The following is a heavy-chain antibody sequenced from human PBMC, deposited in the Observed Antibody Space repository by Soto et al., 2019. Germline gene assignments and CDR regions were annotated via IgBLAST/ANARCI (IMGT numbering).Heavy chain of an antibody. V-gene: IGHV3-30*18. CDR2: ISYDGSNK. J-gene: IGHJ4*02. Sequence: QVQLVESGGGVVQPGRSLRLSCAASGFTFSSYGMHWVRQAPGKGLEWVAVISYDGSNKYYADSVKGRFTISRDNFKNTLYLQMNSLRAEDTAVYYCAKDGPYFDYWGQGTLVTVSS. CDR1: GFTFSSYG. CDR3: AKDGPYFDY.